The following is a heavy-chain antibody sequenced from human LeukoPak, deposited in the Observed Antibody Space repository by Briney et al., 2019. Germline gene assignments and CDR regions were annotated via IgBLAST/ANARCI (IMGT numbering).Heavy chain of an antibody. V-gene: IGHV4-61*02. CDR3: ARVKEQQLVPHYYYYYVDV. CDR2: IYTSGST. CDR1: GGSISSGSYY. J-gene: IGHJ6*03. D-gene: IGHD6-13*01. Sequence: SQTLSLTCTVSGGSISSGSYYWSWIRQPAGKGLEWIGRIYTSGSTNYNPSLKSRVTISVDTSKNQFSLKLSSVTAADTAVYYCARVKEQQLVPHYYYYYVDVWGKGTTVTVSS.